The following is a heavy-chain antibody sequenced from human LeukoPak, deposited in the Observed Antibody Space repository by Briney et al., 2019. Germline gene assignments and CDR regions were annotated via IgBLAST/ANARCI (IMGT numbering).Heavy chain of an antibody. V-gene: IGHV3-48*04. Sequence: GXTFXXXXMNWXXQAXGXXXXXXSYXSXSSSTIYYADSVKGRFTISRDNAKNSLYLQMNSLRAEDTAVYYCARDKLLWFGEAYDAFDIWGQGTMVTVSS. D-gene: IGHD3-10*01. CDR2: XSXSSSTI. CDR3: ARDKLLWFGEAYDAFDI. J-gene: IGHJ3*02. CDR1: GXTFXXXX.